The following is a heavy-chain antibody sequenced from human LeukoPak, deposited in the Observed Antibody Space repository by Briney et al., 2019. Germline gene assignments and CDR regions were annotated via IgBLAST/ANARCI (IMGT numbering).Heavy chain of an antibody. V-gene: IGHV4-38-2*01. D-gene: IGHD2-8*01. J-gene: IGHJ4*02. CDR1: GYSISSGYY. CDR2: IYHSGST. Sequence: SETLSLTCAVSGYSISSGYYWGWIRQPPGKGLEWVGTIYHSGSTYYNPSLKSRVTISLGTSKNQFSLKLSSVTAADTAVYYCARALNGYFDSWGQGTLVTVSS. CDR3: ARALNGYFDS.